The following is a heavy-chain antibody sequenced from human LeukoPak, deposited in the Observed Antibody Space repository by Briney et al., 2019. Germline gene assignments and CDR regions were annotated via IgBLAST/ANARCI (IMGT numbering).Heavy chain of an antibody. CDR1: GFTFSSYW. CDR2: IKQDGSEK. V-gene: IGHV3-7*04. J-gene: IGHJ4*02. D-gene: IGHD3-3*01. Sequence: GGSLRLSCAASGFTFSSYWMSWVRQAPGKGLEWVANIKQDGSEKYYVDSVKGRFTISRGNAKNSLYLQMNSLRAEDTAVYYCARALRDDFWSGYYPPPYYFDYWGQGTLVTVSS. CDR3: ARALRDDFWSGYYPPPYYFDY.